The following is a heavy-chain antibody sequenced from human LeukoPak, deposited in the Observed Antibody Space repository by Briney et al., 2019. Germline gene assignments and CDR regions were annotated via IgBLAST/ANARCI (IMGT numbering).Heavy chain of an antibody. J-gene: IGHJ1*01. CDR3: ARDSLWCSTTSCYMEYFQH. D-gene: IGHD2-2*02. CDR1: GGSFSGYY. CDR2: ISSSSSYI. V-gene: IGHV3-21*01. Sequence: PSETLSLTCAVYGGSFSGYYWSWIRQPPGKGLEWVSSISSSSSYIYYADSVKGRFTISRDNAKNSLYLQMNSLRAEDTAVYYCARDSLWCSTTSCYMEYFQHWGQGTLLTVSS.